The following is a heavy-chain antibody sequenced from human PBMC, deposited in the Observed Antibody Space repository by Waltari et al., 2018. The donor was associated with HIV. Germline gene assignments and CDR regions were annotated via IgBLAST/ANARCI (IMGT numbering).Heavy chain of an antibody. V-gene: IGHV3-23*01. CDR2: ISGGSGST. Sequence: EAQLLESGGGLVQPGGSLRLSCAASGFTFSSYGMSWVRQAPGKGLEWGAGISGGSGSTEYAVSGKGRFTISRDNSKNTLYLQMNSLRAEDTAVYYCAKSGGWDYYERSGYAGIWGQGTMVTVSS. CDR1: GFTFSSYG. CDR3: AKSGGWDYYERSGYAGI. J-gene: IGHJ3*02. D-gene: IGHD3-22*01.